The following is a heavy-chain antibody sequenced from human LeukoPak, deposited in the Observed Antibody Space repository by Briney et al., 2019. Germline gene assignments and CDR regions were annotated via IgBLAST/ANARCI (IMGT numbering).Heavy chain of an antibody. D-gene: IGHD2-21*01. CDR1: GYTFTGYY. V-gene: IGHV1-2*02. Sequence: ASVKVSCKASGYTFTGYYMHWVRQAPGQGLEWMGWINPNSGGTNYAQKFQGRVTMTRDTSISTAYMELSRLRSDDTAVYYCAISSAHIVVVIATDYYMDVWGKGTTVTVSS. CDR3: AISSAHIVVVIATDYYMDV. CDR2: INPNSGGT. J-gene: IGHJ6*03.